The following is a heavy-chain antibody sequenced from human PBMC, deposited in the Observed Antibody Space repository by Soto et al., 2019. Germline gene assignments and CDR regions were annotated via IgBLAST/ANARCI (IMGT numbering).Heavy chain of an antibody. CDR3: ARHRAAAGSRSGRYFDY. Sequence: SETLSLTCTVSGGSISSSSYYWGCIRQPPGKWLEWIGSIYYSGSTYYNPSLKSRVTISVDTSKNQFSPKLSSVTAADTAVYYCARHRAAAGSRSGRYFDYWGQGTLVTVSS. CDR1: GGSISSSSYY. V-gene: IGHV4-39*01. J-gene: IGHJ4*02. CDR2: IYYSGST. D-gene: IGHD6-13*01.